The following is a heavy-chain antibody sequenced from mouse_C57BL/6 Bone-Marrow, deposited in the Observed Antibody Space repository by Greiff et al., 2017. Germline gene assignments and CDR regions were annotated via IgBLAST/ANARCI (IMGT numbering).Heavy chain of an antibody. J-gene: IGHJ2*01. Sequence: LQASGPELVKPGASVKISCKASGYAFSSSWMNWVKQRPGKGLEWIGRIYPGDGDTNYNGKFKGKATLTADKSSSTAYMQLSSLTSEDSAVYFCARGGYYWGQGTTLTVSS. CDR3: ARGGYY. CDR1: GYAFSSSW. CDR2: IYPGDGDT. V-gene: IGHV1-82*01.